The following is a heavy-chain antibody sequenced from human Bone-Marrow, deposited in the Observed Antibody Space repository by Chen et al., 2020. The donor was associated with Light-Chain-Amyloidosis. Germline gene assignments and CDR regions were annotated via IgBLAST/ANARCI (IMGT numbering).Heavy chain of an antibody. D-gene: IGHD3-9*01. Sequence: EVQLAESGGGLLQRGGSLRLSCAASGFAFSSYAMSWVRHATGKGLEWVSTSSGSGGSRYYGDSVKGRLTISRDNSKNALFLQMNSLRAEDTAVYYCAKDISYDDILPGYPADAFDIWGQGTMVTVSS. CDR1: GFAFSSYA. V-gene: IGHV3-23*04. CDR2: SSGSGGSR. CDR3: AKDISYDDILPGYPADAFDI. J-gene: IGHJ3*02.